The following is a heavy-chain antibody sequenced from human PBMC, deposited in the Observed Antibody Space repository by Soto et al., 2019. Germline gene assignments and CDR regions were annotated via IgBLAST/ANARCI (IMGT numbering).Heavy chain of an antibody. Sequence: GGSLRLSCAASGFTFSSYSMNWVRQALGKGLEWVSYVSGSSTTTYYADSVKGRFTISRDNAKNSLYLQMNSLRVEDTAVYYCAKDHGGYYKPPDYWGQGTLVTGSS. CDR3: AKDHGGYYKPPDY. CDR2: VSGSSTTT. V-gene: IGHV3-48*01. D-gene: IGHD3-3*01. J-gene: IGHJ4*02. CDR1: GFTFSSYS.